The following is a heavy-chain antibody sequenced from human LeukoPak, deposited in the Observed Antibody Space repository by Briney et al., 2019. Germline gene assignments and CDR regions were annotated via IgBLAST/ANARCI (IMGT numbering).Heavy chain of an antibody. CDR3: ATEKGDSPDY. CDR2: ISGSGANT. V-gene: IGHV3-23*01. D-gene: IGHD2-21*01. CDR1: GFTFSNYA. Sequence: GRSLRLSCAASGFTFSNYAMSWVRQAPGKGLEWVSGISGSGANTYHADSVKGRFTISRDNSKSTLYVQMNSLRAEDTAVYYCATEKGDSPDYWGQGTLVTVSS. J-gene: IGHJ4*02.